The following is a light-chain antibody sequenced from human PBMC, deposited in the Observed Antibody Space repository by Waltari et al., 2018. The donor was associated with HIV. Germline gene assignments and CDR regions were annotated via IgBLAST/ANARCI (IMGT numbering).Light chain of an antibody. CDR3: CSYAGRYTYV. J-gene: IGLJ1*01. V-gene: IGLV2-11*01. Sequence: QSALTQPRSVSGSAGQSVTISCTGTSSDVGGYNSVSWYQHHPGKAPKFMIYDVTKRPSGVPDRFSGSKSGNTASLTISGLQAEDEADYYCCSYAGRYTYVFGTGTKVTVL. CDR1: SSDVGGYNS. CDR2: DVT.